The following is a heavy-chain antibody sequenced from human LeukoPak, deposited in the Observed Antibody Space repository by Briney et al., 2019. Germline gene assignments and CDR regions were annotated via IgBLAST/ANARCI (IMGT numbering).Heavy chain of an antibody. D-gene: IGHD2-15*01. CDR1: GFTFDDYA. J-gene: IGHJ4*02. CDR3: AKDQGDCSGGSCSYFNY. Sequence: PGGSLRLSCAASGFTFDDYAMHWVRQAPGKGLEWVSLISWDGGSTYYADSVKGRFTISRDNSKNSLYLQMNSLRAEDTALYYCAKDQGDCSGGSCSYFNYWAQGTLVTVSS. V-gene: IGHV3-43D*03. CDR2: ISWDGGST.